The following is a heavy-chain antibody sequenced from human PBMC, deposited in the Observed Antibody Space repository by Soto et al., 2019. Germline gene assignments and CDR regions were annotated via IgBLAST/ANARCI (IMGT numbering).Heavy chain of an antibody. V-gene: IGHV3-11*06. Sequence: GGSLRLSCAASGFTFSDYYMSWIRQAPGKGLEWVSYISSSSSYTNYADSVKGRFTISRDNAKNSLYLQMNSLRAEDTAVYYCARNTYYYDSSGYSWFDPWGQGTLVTVSS. J-gene: IGHJ5*02. CDR2: ISSSSSYT. CDR3: ARNTYYYDSSGYSWFDP. D-gene: IGHD3-22*01. CDR1: GFTFSDYY.